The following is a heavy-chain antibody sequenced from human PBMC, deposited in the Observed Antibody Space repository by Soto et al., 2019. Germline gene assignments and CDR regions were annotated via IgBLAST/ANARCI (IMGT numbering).Heavy chain of an antibody. J-gene: IGHJ3*02. CDR3: ARVQWLASHI. Sequence: DEHLVESGGGLVKPGGSLRLSCVASGFTFSSYSMNWVRQAPGKGLEWVSTITTSSSSIYYADSVKGRFTISRDNAKNSLFLEMNSLRVEDTAVYYCARVQWLASHIWGQGTMVTVSS. CDR1: GFTFSSYS. D-gene: IGHD6-19*01. V-gene: IGHV3-21*01. CDR2: ITTSSSSI.